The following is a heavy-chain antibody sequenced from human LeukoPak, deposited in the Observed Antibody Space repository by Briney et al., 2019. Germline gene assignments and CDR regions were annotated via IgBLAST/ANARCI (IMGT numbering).Heavy chain of an antibody. J-gene: IGHJ4*02. CDR2: INWNGDTT. CDR3: AKDPYYDFWSGPNPLYYFDY. Sequence: RPGGSVRLSCAASGFTFDDFGMTWVRQVPGKGLEWVSGINWNGDTTGYADSVKGRFTISRDNAKNSLYLQMNSLRAEDTALYYCAKDPYYDFWSGPNPLYYFDYWGQGTLVTVSS. CDR1: GFTFDDFG. D-gene: IGHD3-3*01. V-gene: IGHV3-20*04.